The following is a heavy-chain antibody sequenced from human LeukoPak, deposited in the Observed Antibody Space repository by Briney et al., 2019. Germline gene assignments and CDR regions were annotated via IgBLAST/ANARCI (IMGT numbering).Heavy chain of an antibody. Sequence: GGSLRLSCAASGFTFSSYSMNWVRQAPGKGLEWVSSISSSSYIYYADSVKGRFTISRDNAKNSLYLQMNSLRAEDTAVYYCARGGIAVARGVDYWGQGTLVTVSS. J-gene: IGHJ4*02. CDR3: ARGGIAVARGVDY. D-gene: IGHD6-19*01. V-gene: IGHV3-21*01. CDR2: ISSSSYI. CDR1: GFTFSSYS.